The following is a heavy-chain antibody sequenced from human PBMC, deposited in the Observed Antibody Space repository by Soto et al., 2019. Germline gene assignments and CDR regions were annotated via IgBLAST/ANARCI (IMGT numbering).Heavy chain of an antibody. V-gene: IGHV3-30-3*01. CDR1: GFTFSSYA. CDR3: ARAGGAGTMYFDY. J-gene: IGHJ4*02. CDR2: ISYDGSNK. Sequence: QVQLVESGGGVVQPGRSLRLSCAASGFTFSSYAMHWVRQAPGKGLEWVAVISYDGSNKYYADSVKGRFTISRDNSKNTLYLQMNSLRAEDTAVYYCARAGGAGTMYFDYWGQGTLVTVSS. D-gene: IGHD1-7*01.